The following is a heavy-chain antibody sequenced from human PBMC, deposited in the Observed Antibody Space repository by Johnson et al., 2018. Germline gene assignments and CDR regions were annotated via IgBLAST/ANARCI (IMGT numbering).Heavy chain of an antibody. D-gene: IGHD2-2*01. Sequence: QVQLVQSGGGVVQPGRSLRLSCAASGFTFSSYGMHWVRQAPGKGLEWVAVISYDGSNKYYADSVKGRFTISRDTSKNTLYLQMNSLRAEDTAVYYCAKDGEDIVVVPAAMRYYYYYMDVWGKGTTVTVSS. V-gene: IGHV3-30*18. J-gene: IGHJ6*03. CDR1: GFTFSSYG. CDR2: ISYDGSNK. CDR3: AKDGEDIVVVPAAMRYYYYYMDV.